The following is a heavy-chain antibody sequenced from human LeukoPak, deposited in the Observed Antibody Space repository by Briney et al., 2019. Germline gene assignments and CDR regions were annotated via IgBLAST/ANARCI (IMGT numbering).Heavy chain of an antibody. J-gene: IGHJ6*03. CDR1: GGSISSGGYY. CDR2: IYYSGST. CDR3: AREHIVVVVAATKSRRYYYMDV. D-gene: IGHD2-15*01. Sequence: SETLSLTCTVSGGSISSGGYYWSWIRQHPGKGLEWIGYIYYSGSTYYNPSLKSRVTISVDTSKNQFSLKLSSVTAADTAVYYCAREHIVVVVAATKSRRYYYMDVWGKGTTVTVSS. V-gene: IGHV4-31*03.